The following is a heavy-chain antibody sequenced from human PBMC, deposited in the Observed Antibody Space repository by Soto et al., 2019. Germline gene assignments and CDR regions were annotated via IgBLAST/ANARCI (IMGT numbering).Heavy chain of an antibody. J-gene: IGHJ4*02. CDR3: AHRVLRTVFGLVTTTAIYFDF. D-gene: IGHD3-3*01. CDR1: GFSLTTSGVG. V-gene: IGHV2-5*02. Sequence: QITLNESGPTQVKPRQTLTLTCTFSGFSLTTSGVGVGWIRQSPGKAPEWLALTYWDDDKRYSPSLKSRLPITKDTSKNQVVLTMADLYPADTSTYYCAHRVLRTVFGLVTTTAIYFDFWGQGTPVAVSS. CDR2: TYWDDDK.